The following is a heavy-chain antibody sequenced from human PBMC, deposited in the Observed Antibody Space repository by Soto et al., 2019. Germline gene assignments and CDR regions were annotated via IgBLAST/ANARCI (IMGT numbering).Heavy chain of an antibody. J-gene: IGHJ4*02. V-gene: IGHV3-23*01. Sequence: VQLLESGGGLVPPGGSLRLSCAPSGFTFSSFAMGWVRQAPGKGLEWISHITGAGRTTYEDSVKGRFTISRDNFKNTLYLQMDSVRAEDTAVYYCVKDYIAVTGKGFFGSWGQGALVTVSS. CDR1: GFTFSSFA. CDR3: VKDYIAVTGKGFFGS. D-gene: IGHD6-19*01. CDR2: ITGAGRTT.